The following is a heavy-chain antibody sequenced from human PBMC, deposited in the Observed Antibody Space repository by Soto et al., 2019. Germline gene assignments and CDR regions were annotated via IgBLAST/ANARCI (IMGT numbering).Heavy chain of an antibody. Sequence: ASVKVSCKASGFTFTSSAMQWVRQARGQRLEWIGWIVVGSGNTNYAQKFQERVTITRDMSTSTAYMELSSLRSEDTAVYYCAAGGYDPVTRRVFDYWGQGTLVTVSS. CDR1: GFTFTSSA. CDR3: AAGGYDPVTRRVFDY. D-gene: IGHD5-12*01. V-gene: IGHV1-58*02. CDR2: IVVGSGNT. J-gene: IGHJ4*02.